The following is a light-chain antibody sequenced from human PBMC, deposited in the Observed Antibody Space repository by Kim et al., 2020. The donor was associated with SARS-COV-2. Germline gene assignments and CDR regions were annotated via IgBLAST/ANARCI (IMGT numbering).Light chain of an antibody. CDR1: QSLLHSNGYNF. V-gene: IGKV2-28*01. CDR3: MHALQTFMYT. J-gene: IGKJ2*01. Sequence: EIVMTQSLLSLPVTPGEPASISCRSSQSLLHSNGYNFLDWYVQKPGQSPQLLIYLGSNRASGVPDRFSGSGSDTDFTLKISRVEAEDVGVYYCMHALQTFMYTFGQGTKLEI. CDR2: LGS.